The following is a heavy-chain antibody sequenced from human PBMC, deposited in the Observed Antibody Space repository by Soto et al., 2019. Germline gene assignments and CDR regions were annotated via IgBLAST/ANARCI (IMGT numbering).Heavy chain of an antibody. V-gene: IGHV3-49*04. J-gene: IGHJ4*02. CDR1: GFTFGDYA. CDR3: TRDSSGYYEFFDY. CDR2: IRSKAYGGTT. Sequence: GGSLRLSCTASGFTFGDYAMSWVRQAPGKGLEWVGFIRSKAYGGTTEYAASVKGRFTISRDDSKSIAYLQMNSLKTEDTAVYYCTRDSSGYYEFFDYWGQGTLVTVS. D-gene: IGHD3-22*01.